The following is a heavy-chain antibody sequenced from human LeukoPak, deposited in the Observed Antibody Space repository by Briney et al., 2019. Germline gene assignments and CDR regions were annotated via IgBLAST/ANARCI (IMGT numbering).Heavy chain of an antibody. Sequence: GASVKVSCKASGGTFSSYPISWVRQAPGQGLEWMGGIIPIFGTANYAQKFQGRLTITRDTSANTAYMDLSRLRSEDTAVYYCARGWFASGSYPWFDPWGQGTLVTVSS. V-gene: IGHV1-69*05. CDR2: IIPIFGTA. CDR1: GGTFSSYP. CDR3: ARGWFASGSYPWFDP. J-gene: IGHJ5*02. D-gene: IGHD3-10*01.